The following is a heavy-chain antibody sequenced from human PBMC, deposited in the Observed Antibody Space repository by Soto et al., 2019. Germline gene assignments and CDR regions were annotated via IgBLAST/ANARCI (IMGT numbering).Heavy chain of an antibody. Sequence: GGSLRLSCAASGFTFSRFDMTWVRQAPGKGLQWVAGISLGGGSTYYTDSVKGRFTISRDNSENTLYLQMNSLRGEDTAVYYCAKTVSIAVVAAPNFDSWGQGTLVTVSS. J-gene: IGHJ4*02. CDR2: ISLGGGST. D-gene: IGHD2-15*01. CDR3: AKTVSIAVVAAPNFDS. CDR1: GFTFSRFD. V-gene: IGHV3-23*01.